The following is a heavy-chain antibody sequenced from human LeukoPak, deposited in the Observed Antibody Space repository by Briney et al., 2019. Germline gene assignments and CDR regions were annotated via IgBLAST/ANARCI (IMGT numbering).Heavy chain of an antibody. CDR1: GFTFSSYG. J-gene: IGHJ6*02. CDR2: ISYDGSNK. CDR3: AKDLEVDYYGVGSYYKDYYGMDV. V-gene: IGHV3-30*18. Sequence: PGGSLRLSCAASGFTFSSYGMHWVRQAPGKGLEWVAVISYDGSNKYYADSVKGRFSISRDNSKNTLYLQMNSLRAEDTAVYYCAKDLEVDYYGVGSYYKDYYGMDVWGQGTTVTVSS. D-gene: IGHD3-10*01.